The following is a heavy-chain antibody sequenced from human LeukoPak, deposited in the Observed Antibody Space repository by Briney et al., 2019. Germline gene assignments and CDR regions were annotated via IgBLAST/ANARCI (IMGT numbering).Heavy chain of an antibody. CDR2: IYYSGST. V-gene: IGHV4-59*01. Sequence: HPSETLSLTCTVSGGSISGYYWSWIRQPPGKGLEWIGHIYYSGSTNYNPSLKSRVTISVDTSKNQFSLKLSSVTAADTAVYYCARGCSAGTPHNWFDPWGQGTLVTVSS. CDR3: ARGCSAGTPHNWFDP. CDR1: GGSISGYY. J-gene: IGHJ5*02. D-gene: IGHD6-13*01.